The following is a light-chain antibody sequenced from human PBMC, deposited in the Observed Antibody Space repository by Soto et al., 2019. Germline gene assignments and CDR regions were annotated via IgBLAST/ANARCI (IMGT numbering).Light chain of an antibody. V-gene: IGKV1-5*03. CDR2: KAS. CDR3: QHYQSYSREFT. CDR1: QSISSW. J-gene: IGKJ3*01. Sequence: DIKMTQSPSTLSASVGDRVTITCRASQSISSWLAWYQLKPGKAPKLLIYKASTLESGVPSRFSGSGSGTESPLTTSSLQPDDFATYYCQHYQSYSREFTFGPGTKVDIK.